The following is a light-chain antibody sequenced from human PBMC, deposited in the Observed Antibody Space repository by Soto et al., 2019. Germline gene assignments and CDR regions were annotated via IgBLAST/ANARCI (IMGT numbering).Light chain of an antibody. CDR2: DAS. Sequence: DIQMTQSPSTLSASVGDRGTITCRASQSISSWLAWYQQKPGKAPKLLIYDASSLESGVPSRFSGSGSGTEFTLTISSLQPDDFATYYCQQYNSYSVTFGQGTKGDIK. J-gene: IGKJ1*01. CDR1: QSISSW. CDR3: QQYNSYSVT. V-gene: IGKV1-5*01.